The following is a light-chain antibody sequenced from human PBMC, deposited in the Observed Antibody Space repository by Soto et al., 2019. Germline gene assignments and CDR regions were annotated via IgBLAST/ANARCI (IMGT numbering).Light chain of an antibody. CDR3: SSYTGGNPSHV. CDR1: SSDVGGYDY. CDR2: EVT. J-gene: IGLJ1*01. Sequence: QSALTQPPSASGSPGQSVTISCTGTSSDVGGYDYVSWYQQHPGKAPKLMIYEVTIRPSGVSDRFSGSKSGNTASLTVSGLQAEDEADYYCSSYTGGNPSHVFGTGTKLTVL. V-gene: IGLV2-8*01.